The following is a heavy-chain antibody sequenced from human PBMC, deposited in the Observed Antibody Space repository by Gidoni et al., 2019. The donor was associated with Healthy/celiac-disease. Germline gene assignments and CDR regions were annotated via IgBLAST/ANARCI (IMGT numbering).Heavy chain of an antibody. V-gene: IGHV2-5*01. J-gene: IGHJ5*02. D-gene: IGHD3-10*01. Sequence: QITLKESGPTLVKPTQTLTLTCTFSGFSLSTSGVGVGWIRQPPGKALEWLALIYWNDDKRYSPSLKSRLTITKDTSKNQVVLTMTNMDPVDTATYYCAHRDYYGSGNRNQGTWFDPWGQGTLVTVSS. CDR2: IYWNDDK. CDR3: AHRDYYGSGNRNQGTWFDP. CDR1: GFSLSTSGVG.